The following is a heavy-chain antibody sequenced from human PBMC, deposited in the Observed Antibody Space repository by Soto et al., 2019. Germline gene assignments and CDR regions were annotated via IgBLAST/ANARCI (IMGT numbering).Heavy chain of an antibody. CDR2: IFYNGST. CDR1: DRSISHYH. Sequence: SETLSLTCTVSDRSISHYHRNWIRHAPGNEIEQIGYIFYNGSTHYSPSVSSRVTISVDMSKIRLSLSLTFVTAGDTAVYDCARSFYAWGAGTVVTVSS. CDR3: ARSFYA. J-gene: IGHJ5*02. V-gene: IGHV4-59*01.